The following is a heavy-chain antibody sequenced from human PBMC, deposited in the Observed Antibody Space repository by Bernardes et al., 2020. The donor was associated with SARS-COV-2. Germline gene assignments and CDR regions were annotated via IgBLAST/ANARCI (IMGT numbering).Heavy chain of an antibody. D-gene: IGHD3-22*01. CDR1: GGSISSGGYY. CDR3: ARNSNYYDSSGYYHNWFDP. Sequence: SETLSLTCTVSGGSISSGGYYWSWIRQHPGKGLEWIGYIAYNENTYYNPSLKSRVTISVGTSQSQFSLSLRSVTAADTAVYYCARNSNYYDSSGYYHNWFDPWCQGTLVTVSS. J-gene: IGHJ5*02. V-gene: IGHV4-31*03. CDR2: IAYNENT.